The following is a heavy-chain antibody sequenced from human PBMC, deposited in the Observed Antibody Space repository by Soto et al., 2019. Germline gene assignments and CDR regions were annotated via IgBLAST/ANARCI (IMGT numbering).Heavy chain of an antibody. CDR1: GFTFSSYA. J-gene: IGHJ4*02. CDR2: ISYDGSNK. D-gene: IGHD3-22*01. V-gene: IGHV3-30-3*01. CDR3: ARDGMIVAPIPHYFDY. Sequence: GGSLRLSCAASGFTFSSYAMHWVRQAPGKGLEWVAVISYDGSNKYYADSVKGRFTISRDNSKNTLYLQMNSLRAEDTAVYYCARDGMIVAPIPHYFDYWGQGTLVTVSS.